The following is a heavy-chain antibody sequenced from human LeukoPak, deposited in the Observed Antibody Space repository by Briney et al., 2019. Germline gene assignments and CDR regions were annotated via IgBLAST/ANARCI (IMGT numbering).Heavy chain of an antibody. CDR2: MNPNSGTT. J-gene: IGHJ3*02. CDR1: GYTVTSYD. D-gene: IGHD6-19*01. V-gene: IGHV1-8*01. Sequence: ASVTVSFKASGYTVTSYDINWVRQATGQGLEWMGWMNPNSGTTGYAQKFQDSVIMTRNTTISRAYMELSSLRSEGTAVYYIATAGGSSGSLDAFDISGQGRMVTVSS. CDR3: ATAGGSSGSLDAFDI.